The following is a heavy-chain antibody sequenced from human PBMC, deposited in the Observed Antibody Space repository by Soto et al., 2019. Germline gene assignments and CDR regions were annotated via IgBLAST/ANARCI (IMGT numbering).Heavy chain of an antibody. J-gene: IGHJ4*02. CDR3: TTQVTVGYCSSTSCYVDDY. D-gene: IGHD2-2*01. V-gene: IGHV3-15*01. CDR2: IKSKTDGGTT. CDR1: GFTFSNAW. Sequence: PGGSLRLSCAASGFTFSNAWMSWVRQAPGKGLEWVGRIKSKTDGGTTDYAAPVRGRFTISRDDSKNTLYLQMNSLKTEDTAVYYCTTQVTVGYCSSTSCYVDDYWGQGTLVTVSS.